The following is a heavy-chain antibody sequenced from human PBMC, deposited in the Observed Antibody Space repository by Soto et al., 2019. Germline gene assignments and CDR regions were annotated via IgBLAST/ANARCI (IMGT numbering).Heavy chain of an antibody. Sequence: SETLSLTCTVSGGSISSGGYYWSWIRQDPGKGLEWIGYIYYSGSTYYNPSLKSRVTISVDTSKNQFSLKLSSVTAADTAVYYCASSVYYYDSSGYFPDAFDIWGQGTMVTVSS. D-gene: IGHD3-22*01. V-gene: IGHV4-31*03. CDR3: ASSVYYYDSSGYFPDAFDI. J-gene: IGHJ3*02. CDR1: GGSISSGGYY. CDR2: IYYSGST.